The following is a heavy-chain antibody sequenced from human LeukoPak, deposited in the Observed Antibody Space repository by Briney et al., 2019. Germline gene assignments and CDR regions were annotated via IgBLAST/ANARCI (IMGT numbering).Heavy chain of an antibody. V-gene: IGHV3-23*01. Sequence: GGSLRLSCAASGFTFSSYAMSWVRQAPGKGLEWVSAISGSGGSTYYADSVKGRFTISRDNSKNTLYLQMNSLRAEDTPVYYCAKAPPSSSWTGNSFDYWGQGTLVTVSS. J-gene: IGHJ4*02. CDR2: ISGSGGST. CDR3: AKAPPSSSWTGNSFDY. CDR1: GFTFSSYA. D-gene: IGHD6-13*01.